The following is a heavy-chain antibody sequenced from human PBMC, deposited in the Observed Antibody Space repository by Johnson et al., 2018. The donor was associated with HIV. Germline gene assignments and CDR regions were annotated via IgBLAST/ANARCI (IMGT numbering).Heavy chain of an antibody. CDR3: ARLIAVVIDGFDI. CDR1: GFTFSNYP. J-gene: IGHJ3*02. Sequence: QVQLVESGGGVVRPGRSLRLSCVVSGFTFSNYPMHWVRQAPGKGLEWVAVISFDGSNKYYADSVKGRFSISRDKAKNSLYLQMNTLRAEDTAVYYCARLIAVVIDGFDIWGQGTMVTVSA. CDR2: ISFDGSNK. V-gene: IGHV3-30*04. D-gene: IGHD3-22*01.